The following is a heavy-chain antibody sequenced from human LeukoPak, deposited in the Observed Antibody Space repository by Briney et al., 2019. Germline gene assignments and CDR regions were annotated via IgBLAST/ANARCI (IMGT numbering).Heavy chain of an antibody. J-gene: IGHJ4*02. CDR3: ARVKTGFDY. CDR1: GFTFSSYA. CDR2: ISYDGSNK. D-gene: IGHD1-14*01. Sequence: PGGSLRLSCAASGFTFSSYAMHWVRQAPGKGLEWVAVISYDGSNKYYADSVKGRFTISRDNSKNTLYLQMNSLRAEDTAVYYCARVKTGFDYWGQGTLVTVSS. V-gene: IGHV3-30*04.